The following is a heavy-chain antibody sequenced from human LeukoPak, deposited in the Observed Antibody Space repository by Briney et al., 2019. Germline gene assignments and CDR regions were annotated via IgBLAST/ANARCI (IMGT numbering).Heavy chain of an antibody. J-gene: IGHJ4*02. CDR1: GFTFSSYA. CDR3: AKDVGAVAGPDFDY. Sequence: WWSLRLSCASSGFTFSSYATSLVRQAPRKGREGVSVISGTGSSTYYADSVKGRCTISRDNSKNTLYLQMNSLRAEDTAVYYCAKDVGAVAGPDFDYWGQGTLVTVSS. CDR2: ISGTGSST. V-gene: IGHV3-23*01. D-gene: IGHD6-19*01.